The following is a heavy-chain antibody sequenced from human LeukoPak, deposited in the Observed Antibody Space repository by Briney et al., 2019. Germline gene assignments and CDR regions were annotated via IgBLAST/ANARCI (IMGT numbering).Heavy chain of an antibody. CDR2: ISDSSNSK. D-gene: IGHD3-3*01. Sequence: GGSLRLSCTASGFTFSSYSMNWVRQAPGKGLEWVSYISDSSNSKYYADSVKGRFTISRDSAKNSLYLQMNSLRAEDTAVYYCARDPTVFGVVTNDYWGQGTLVTVSS. V-gene: IGHV3-48*04. CDR1: GFTFSSYS. CDR3: ARDPTVFGVVTNDY. J-gene: IGHJ4*02.